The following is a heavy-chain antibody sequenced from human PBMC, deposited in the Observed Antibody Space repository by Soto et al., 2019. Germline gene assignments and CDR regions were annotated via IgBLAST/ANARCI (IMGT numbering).Heavy chain of an antibody. D-gene: IGHD6-19*01. CDR1: GYTFTTYG. J-gene: IGHJ3*02. Sequence: GASVKVSCKASGYTFTTYGVTWVRQAPGQGLEWMGWISGYTGNTNYAQKFQGRVTMTTDTSTSTAYMELRSLRSEDTAEYYCATFDLSGIMQDAFDIWGQGTMVTVSS. CDR2: ISGYTGNT. CDR3: ATFDLSGIMQDAFDI. V-gene: IGHV1-18*01.